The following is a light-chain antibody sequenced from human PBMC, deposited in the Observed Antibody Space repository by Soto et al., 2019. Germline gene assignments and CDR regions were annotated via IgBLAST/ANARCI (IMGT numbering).Light chain of an antibody. CDR1: QNINDW. V-gene: IGKV1-5*03. J-gene: IGKJ1*01. Sequence: DIQVTQSPSTLSASVGDRVTINCRASQNINDWLAWYQQKSGKAPKVLIYKASSLESGVPSRFSGSGSETEFTLTISSLQTEDFATYYCQQYGANSPWTFGQGTKVEIK. CDR2: KAS. CDR3: QQYGANSPWT.